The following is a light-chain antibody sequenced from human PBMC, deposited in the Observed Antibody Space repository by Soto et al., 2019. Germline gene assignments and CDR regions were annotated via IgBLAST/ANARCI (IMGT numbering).Light chain of an antibody. CDR1: QILVYTDGNVY. Sequence: DVVMTQSPLSLPVTLGQPASISCRSSQILVYTDGNVYLTWFQQRPGQSPRRLIYMVSNRDSGVPDIFSGSGSGTDFTLKISRVEAEDVGVYYCMQGTHWPWTFGQGTMVEIK. CDR3: MQGTHWPWT. V-gene: IGKV2-30*01. J-gene: IGKJ1*01. CDR2: MVS.